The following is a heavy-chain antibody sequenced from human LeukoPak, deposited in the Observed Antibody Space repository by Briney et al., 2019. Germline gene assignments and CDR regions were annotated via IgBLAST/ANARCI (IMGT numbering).Heavy chain of an antibody. CDR3: ARGLLLRGYYFDY. Sequence: SETLSLTCAVYGGSFSGYYWSWIRQPPGKGLEWIGEINHSGSTNYNPSLKSRVTISVDRSKNQFSLKLSSVTAADTAVYYCARGLLLRGYYFDYWGQGTLVTVSS. D-gene: IGHD3-22*01. CDR2: INHSGST. J-gene: IGHJ4*02. CDR1: GGSFSGYY. V-gene: IGHV4-34*01.